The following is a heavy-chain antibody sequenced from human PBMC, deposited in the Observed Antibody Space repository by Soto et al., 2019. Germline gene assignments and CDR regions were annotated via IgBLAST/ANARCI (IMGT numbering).Heavy chain of an antibody. CDR3: ARHTYYDFWSGYPPYYYYGMDV. CDR1: GGTFSSYA. D-gene: IGHD3-3*01. CDR2: IIPIFGTA. J-gene: IGHJ6*02. Sequence: GASVKVSCKASGGTFSSYAISWVRQAPGQGLEWMGGIIPIFGTANYAQKFQGRVTITADESTSTAYMELSSLRSEDTAVYYCARHTYYDFWSGYPPYYYYGMDVWG. V-gene: IGHV1-69*13.